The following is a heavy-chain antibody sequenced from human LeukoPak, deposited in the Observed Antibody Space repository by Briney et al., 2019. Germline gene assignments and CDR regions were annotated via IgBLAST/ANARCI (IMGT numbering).Heavy chain of an antibody. J-gene: IGHJ4*02. D-gene: IGHD6-13*01. V-gene: IGHV3-23*01. CDR3: ARGSYTSSWYGVFDY. CDR1: GFTFSIFA. Sequence: GGSLRLSCAASGFTFSIFAMSWVRQAPGKGLEWVSAISGSGDDTYYADSVKGRFTISRDNSKNTLYLQMNSLRGEDTAVYYCARGSYTSSWYGVFDYWGQGTLVTVSS. CDR2: ISGSGDDT.